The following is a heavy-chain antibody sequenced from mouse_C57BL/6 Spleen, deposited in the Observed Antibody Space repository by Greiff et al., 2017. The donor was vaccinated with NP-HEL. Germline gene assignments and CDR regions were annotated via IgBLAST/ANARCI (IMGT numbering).Heavy chain of an antibody. D-gene: IGHD4-1*01. CDR2: IRSKSNNYAT. CDR1: GFSFNTYA. V-gene: IGHV10-1*01. J-gene: IGHJ4*01. CDR3: VRYWGYAMDY. Sequence: EVQVVASGGGLVQPKGSLKLSCAASGFSFNTYAMNWVRQAPGKGLEWVARIRSKSNNYATYYADSVKDRFTISRDDSESMLYLQMNNLKTEDTAMYYCVRYWGYAMDYWGQGTSVTVSS.